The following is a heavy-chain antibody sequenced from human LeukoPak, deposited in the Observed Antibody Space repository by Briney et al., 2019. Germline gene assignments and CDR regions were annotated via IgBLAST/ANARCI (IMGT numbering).Heavy chain of an antibody. CDR2: INHSGST. CDR1: GGSFSGYY. V-gene: IGHV4-34*01. D-gene: IGHD3-3*01. Sequence: KPSETLSLTCAVYGGSFSGYYWSWIRQPPGKGLEWIGEINHSGSTNYNPSLKSRVTISVDTSKNQFSLKLSSVTAADTAVYYCARVDYDFWSYGMDVWGQGTTVTVSS. CDR3: ARVDYDFWSYGMDV. J-gene: IGHJ6*02.